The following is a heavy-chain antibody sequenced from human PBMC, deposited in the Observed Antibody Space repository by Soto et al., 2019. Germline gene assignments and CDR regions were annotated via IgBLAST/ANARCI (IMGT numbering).Heavy chain of an antibody. CDR2: IKSKTDGGTT. J-gene: IGHJ4*02. V-gene: IGHV3-15*01. Sequence: EVQLVESGGGLVKPGGSLRLSCAASGFTFSNAWMSWVRQAPGKGLEWVGRIKSKTDGGTTDYAAPVKGRFTISRDDSKNTLYLQMNRLKTEDTAVYYCTTGFLEWEGDYWGQGTLVTVSS. CDR3: TTGFLEWEGDY. CDR1: GFTFSNAW. D-gene: IGHD3-3*01.